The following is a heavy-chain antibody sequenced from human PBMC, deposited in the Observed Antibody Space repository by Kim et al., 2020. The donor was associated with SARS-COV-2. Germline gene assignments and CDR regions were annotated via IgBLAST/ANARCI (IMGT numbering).Heavy chain of an antibody. D-gene: IGHD5-12*01. V-gene: IGHV3-15*01. CDR3: TATPRYSYGMDV. Sequence: VYAAPVEGRITISIDDSKNTLYLQMISLKSEDTAVYYCTATPRYSYGMDVWGQGTTVTVSS. J-gene: IGHJ6*02.